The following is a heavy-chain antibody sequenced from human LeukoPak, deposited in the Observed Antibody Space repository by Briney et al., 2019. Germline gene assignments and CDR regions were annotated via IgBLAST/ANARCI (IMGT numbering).Heavy chain of an antibody. Sequence: SETLSLTCTVSGDSISSGGYYWTWIRQHSEKGLEWIGYIYHSGSTYYNPSLKSRVTLSVDTSKNQFSLKMTSVTAADTAVYYCARDRRAVQPGVMPGFDYWGQGILVTVSS. D-gene: IGHD2-2*01. V-gene: IGHV4-31*03. CDR3: ARDRRAVQPGVMPGFDY. CDR2: IYHSGST. J-gene: IGHJ4*02. CDR1: GDSISSGGYY.